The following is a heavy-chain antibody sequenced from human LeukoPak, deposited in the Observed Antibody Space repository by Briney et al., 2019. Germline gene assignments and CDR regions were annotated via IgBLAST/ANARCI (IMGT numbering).Heavy chain of an antibody. CDR2: IIPIIGTA. CDR3: ARDSATPPGGWVN. V-gene: IGHV1-69*08. J-gene: IGHJ4*02. D-gene: IGHD6-19*01. CDR1: GGTFSSYT. Sequence: SVKVSCKASGGTFSSYTISWVRQAPGQGLEWMGRIIPIIGTADYAQKFQGRVTITADKSTSTAYMELSSLRSEDTAVYYCARDSATPPGGWVNWGQGTLVTVSS.